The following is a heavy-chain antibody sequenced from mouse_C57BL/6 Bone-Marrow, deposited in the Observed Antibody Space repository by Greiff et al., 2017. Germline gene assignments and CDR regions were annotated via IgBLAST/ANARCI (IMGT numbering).Heavy chain of an antibody. CDR1: GYTFTSYW. J-gene: IGHJ2*01. V-gene: IGHV1-69*01. D-gene: IGHD2-2*01. CDR2: IDPSDSYT. CDR3: GREAGDGYDPLNYCDY. Sequence: QVQLQQPGAELVMPGASVKLSCKASGYTFTSYWMHWVKQRPGQGLEWIGEIDPSDSYTNYNQKFKGKSTLTVDKSSSTAYMQLSSLTSEDSAVYDCGREAGDGYDPLNYCDYWGQGTTLTVSS.